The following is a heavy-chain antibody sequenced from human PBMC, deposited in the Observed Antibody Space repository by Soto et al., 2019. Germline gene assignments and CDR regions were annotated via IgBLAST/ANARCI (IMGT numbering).Heavy chain of an antibody. D-gene: IGHD3-22*01. CDR3: ASTSFYDSSGYYFDY. CDR2: IYYSGST. J-gene: IGHJ4*02. CDR1: GGSISSGDYY. Sequence: KPSETLSLTCTVSGGSISSGDYYWSWIRQPPGKGLEWIGYIYYSGSTYYNPSLKSRVTISVDTSKNQFSLKLSSVTAADTAVYYCASTSFYDSSGYYFDYWGQGTLVTVSS. V-gene: IGHV4-30-4*01.